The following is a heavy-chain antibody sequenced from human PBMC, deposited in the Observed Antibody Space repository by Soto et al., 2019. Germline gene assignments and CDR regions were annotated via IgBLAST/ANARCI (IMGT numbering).Heavy chain of an antibody. V-gene: IGHV1-2*02. CDR2: INPNSGGT. D-gene: IGHD3-10*01. Sequence: ASVKVSCKASGYTFTGYYMHWVRQAPGQGLEWMGWINPNSGGTNYAQKFQGRVTMTRDTSISTAYMELSRLRSDDTAVYYCARGGMVRGVITPSNWFDPWGQGTLVTV. J-gene: IGHJ5*02. CDR1: GYTFTGYY. CDR3: ARGGMVRGVITPSNWFDP.